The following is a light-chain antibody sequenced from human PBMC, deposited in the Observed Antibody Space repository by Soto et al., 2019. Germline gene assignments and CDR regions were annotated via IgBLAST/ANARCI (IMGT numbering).Light chain of an antibody. CDR3: CSFAVGAALV. J-gene: IGLJ2*01. Sequence: QSALTQPASVSASPGQSITISCTGTSSNVGTYDLVSWYQHHTDKAPKLIIYEGTKRPSGISSRFSGSKSVNTASLTISGLQAEDDADYYCCSFAVGAALVFGGGTKLTVL. CDR1: SSNVGTYDL. V-gene: IGLV2-23*01. CDR2: EGT.